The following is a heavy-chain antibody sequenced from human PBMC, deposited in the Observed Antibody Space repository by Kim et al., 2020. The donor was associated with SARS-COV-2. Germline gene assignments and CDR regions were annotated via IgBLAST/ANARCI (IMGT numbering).Heavy chain of an antibody. CDR2: INHSGST. Sequence: SETLSLTCAVYGGSFSGYYWSWIRRPPGKGLEWIGEINHSGSTNYNPSLKSRVTISVDTSKNQFSLKLSSVTAADTAVYYCARPHYYYGMDVWGQGTTVTVSS. V-gene: IGHV4-34*01. J-gene: IGHJ6*02. CDR1: GGSFSGYY. CDR3: ARPHYYYGMDV.